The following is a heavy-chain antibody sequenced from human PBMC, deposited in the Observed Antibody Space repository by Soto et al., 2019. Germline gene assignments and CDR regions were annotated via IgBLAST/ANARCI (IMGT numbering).Heavy chain of an antibody. J-gene: IGHJ6*01. CDR1: GYTITVDY. CDR2: INPNSGGT. CDR3: ARESRGLSSSWPSYYCSGMDV. Sequence: SVKGYCKAAGYTITVDYRHWGRKAKGQGLEWMGWINPNSGGTNYAQKFQGWVTMTRDTSISTAYMELSRLRSDDTAVYYCARESRGLSSSWPSYYCSGMDVWGEGLTV. D-gene: IGHD6-13*01. V-gene: IGHV1-2*04.